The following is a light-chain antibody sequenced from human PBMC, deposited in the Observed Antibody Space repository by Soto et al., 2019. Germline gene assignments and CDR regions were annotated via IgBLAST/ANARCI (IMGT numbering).Light chain of an antibody. J-gene: IGKJ1*01. CDR2: KAF. CDR3: QQYNSYWT. V-gene: IGKV1-5*03. Sequence: DIQMTQSPSTLSASVGDRVTITCRASQSISSWLAWYQQKPWKAPKLQIYKAFSLESGVPSRFSGSGSGTEFTLTISSLQPDDFATYYCQQYNSYWTFGQGTKVEIK. CDR1: QSISSW.